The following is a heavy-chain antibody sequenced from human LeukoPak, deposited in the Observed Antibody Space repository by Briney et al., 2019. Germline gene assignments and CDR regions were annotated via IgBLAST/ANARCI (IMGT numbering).Heavy chain of an antibody. CDR2: ISYDGSNK. J-gene: IGHJ4*02. CDR3: ARGYCSSISCYVDY. V-gene: IGHV3-30*04. CDR1: GFIFSNYA. D-gene: IGHD2-2*01. Sequence: GGSVRLSCAASGFIFSNYAIHWVRQAPGKGLEWVAVISYDGSNKYYADSVKGRFTISRDISKNTLYLQMNSLRAEDTAVYYCARGYCSSISCYVDYWGQGTLVTVSS.